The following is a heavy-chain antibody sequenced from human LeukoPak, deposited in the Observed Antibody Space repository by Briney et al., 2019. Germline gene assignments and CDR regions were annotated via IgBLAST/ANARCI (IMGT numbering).Heavy chain of an antibody. CDR2: ISSSGSTI. CDR3: ARAGVAGMDV. V-gene: IGHV3-48*03. CDR1: GFTFSSYE. J-gene: IGHJ6*02. D-gene: IGHD2-15*01. Sequence: GGSLRLSCAASGFTFSSYEMNWVRQAPGKGLEWVSYISSSGSTIYYADSVKGRFTISRDNAKNSLYLQMNSLRAEDTAVYYCARAGVAGMDVWGQGTPVTVSS.